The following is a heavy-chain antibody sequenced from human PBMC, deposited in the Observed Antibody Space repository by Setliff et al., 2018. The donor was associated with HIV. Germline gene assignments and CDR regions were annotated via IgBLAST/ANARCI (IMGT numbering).Heavy chain of an antibody. CDR1: GYSFIRNG. J-gene: IGHJ6*03. Sequence: ASVKVSCKTSGYSFIRNGISWVRQAPGQGPEWMGWISAYNGNTNYAQKLQGRVTMTTDTSTNTAYMELKSLRSDDTAVYYCARDGGYYYYMDVWGKGTTVTVSS. CDR3: ARDGGYYYYMDV. CDR2: ISAYNGNT. V-gene: IGHV1-18*01. D-gene: IGHD3-10*01.